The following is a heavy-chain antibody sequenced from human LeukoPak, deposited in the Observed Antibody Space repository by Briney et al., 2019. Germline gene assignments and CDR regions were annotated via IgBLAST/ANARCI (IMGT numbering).Heavy chain of an antibody. CDR1: GFTLNNAW. CDR2: IKRETDGGTI. CDR3: TTDRYYDNSELQFQH. V-gene: IGHV3-15*01. Sequence: GGSLRLSCAASGFTLNNAWMSWVRQAPGKGLEWLGRIKRETDGGTIDYAAPVKGRFTISRDDSRDTLYLQMDSLKIEDTAVYYCTTDRYYDNSELQFQHWGQGTLVTVSS. J-gene: IGHJ1*01. D-gene: IGHD3-22*01.